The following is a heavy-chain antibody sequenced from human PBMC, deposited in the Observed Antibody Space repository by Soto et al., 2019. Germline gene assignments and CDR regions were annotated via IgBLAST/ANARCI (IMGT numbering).Heavy chain of an antibody. J-gene: IGHJ3*02. CDR3: ARDLYYSSGRYFDHDAFDI. CDR2: ISPHNDRT. V-gene: IGHV1-18*01. Sequence: QVQLVQSGADVKKPGASVKVPCKASGYNFTSYGISWVRQAPGQGLEWMGWISPHNDRTKYARRFQDRDTMTTETPTSTVYMELGSLRSDDTAVYYCARDLYYSSGRYFDHDAFDIWGQGTVVTVSS. CDR1: GYNFTSYG. D-gene: IGHD6-19*01.